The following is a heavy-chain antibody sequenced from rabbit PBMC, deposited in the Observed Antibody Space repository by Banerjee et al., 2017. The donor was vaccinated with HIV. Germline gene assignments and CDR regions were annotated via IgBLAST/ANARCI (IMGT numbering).Heavy chain of an antibody. D-gene: IGHD1-1*01. J-gene: IGHJ3*01. CDR3: ASVSSSDSYRLTRLDL. V-gene: IGHV1S47*01. CDR2: IDPVFGST. CDR1: GLDFSSYS. Sequence: QEQLVESGGGLVQPGGSLTLSCKASGLDFSSYSMNWVRQAPGKGLEWIGYIDPVFGSTIYASWVNGRFSISRENTQNTVSLQMNSLTAADTATYCCASVSSSDSYRLTRLDLWGQGTLVTVS.